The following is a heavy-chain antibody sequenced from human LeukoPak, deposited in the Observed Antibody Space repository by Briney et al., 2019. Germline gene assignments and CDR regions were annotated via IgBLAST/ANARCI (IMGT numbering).Heavy chain of an antibody. V-gene: IGHV4-4*07. CDR3: ARDGALDYGDYWYFDL. CDR2: FHPSGKT. CDR1: GGSINSYF. J-gene: IGHJ2*01. D-gene: IGHD4-17*01. Sequence: SETLCLTCTVSGGSINSYFWTWIRQPAGKGLECLGRFHPSGKTNYNPSRKSRVTISLDTSKNQFSLKLTSVTAADTAVYYCARDGALDYGDYWYFDLWGRGTLGTVSS.